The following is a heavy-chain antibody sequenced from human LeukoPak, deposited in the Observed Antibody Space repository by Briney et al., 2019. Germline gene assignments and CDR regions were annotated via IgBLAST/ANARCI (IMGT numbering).Heavy chain of an antibody. CDR3: ASSKATISYYFDY. D-gene: IGHD5-24*01. CDR1: GFTFSSYS. V-gene: IGHV3-21*01. CDR2: ISSSSSYI. Sequence: GGSLRLSCAASGFTFSSYSMNWVRQAPGKGLEWASSISSSSSYIYYADSVKGRFTISRDNAKNSLYLQMNSLRAEDTAVYYCASSKATISYYFDYWGQGTLVTVSS. J-gene: IGHJ4*02.